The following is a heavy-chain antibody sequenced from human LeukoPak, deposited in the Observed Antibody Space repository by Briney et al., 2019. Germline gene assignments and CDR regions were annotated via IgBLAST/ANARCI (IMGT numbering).Heavy chain of an antibody. V-gene: IGHV5-51*01. D-gene: IGHD5-24*01. CDR1: GYDFSTYW. J-gene: IGHJ4*02. CDR3: ARASRDGYNQNFDH. CDR2: IYPGGSET. Sequence: GESLKISCKGLGYDFSTYWNAWVRQRPGKGLEWMGIIYPGGSETRYDPSFQGQVTISADRSTSTAYLQWSSLKASDTAMYYCARASRDGYNQNFDHWGQGTLVTVSS.